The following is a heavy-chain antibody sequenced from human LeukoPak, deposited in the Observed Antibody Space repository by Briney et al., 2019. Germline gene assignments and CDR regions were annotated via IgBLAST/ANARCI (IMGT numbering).Heavy chain of an antibody. CDR1: GFTFDDYA. D-gene: IGHD1-26*01. CDR2: ISWNSGSI. CDR3: AKSPYSGSYYGYYFDY. J-gene: IGHJ4*02. V-gene: IGHV3-9*01. Sequence: GRSLRLSCAASGFTFDDYAMHWVRQAPGKGLEWVSGISWNSGSIGYADFVKGRFTISRDNAKNSLYLQMNSLRAEDTALYYCAKSPYSGSYYGYYFDYWGQGTLVTVSS.